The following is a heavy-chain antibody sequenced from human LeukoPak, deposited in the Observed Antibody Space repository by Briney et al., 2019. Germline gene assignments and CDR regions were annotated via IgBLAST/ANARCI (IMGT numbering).Heavy chain of an antibody. V-gene: IGHV1-2*02. Sequence: ASVKVSCKASGYTFTGYYMHWVRQAPGQGLEWMGWINPNSGGTNYAQKFQGTVTMTRDTSISTAYMELSRLRSDDTAVYYCARVGYCSSTSCPPRKDFQHWGQGTLVTVSS. CDR1: GYTFTGYY. CDR3: ARVGYCSSTSCPPRKDFQH. D-gene: IGHD2-2*01. J-gene: IGHJ1*01. CDR2: INPNSGGT.